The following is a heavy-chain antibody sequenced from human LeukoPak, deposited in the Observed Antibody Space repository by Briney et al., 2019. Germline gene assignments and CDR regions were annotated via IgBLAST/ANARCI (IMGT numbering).Heavy chain of an antibody. CDR1: VYPFSVYY. D-gene: IGHD3-22*01. CDR3: ARDPYDSRGNPLDY. Sequence: APVKVSCKASVYPFSVYYMHWVRQAPGQGGGWMGWINPNSGGTNYAQKFQGRVTMTRDTSISTAYMELSRLRSDDTAVYYCARDPYDSRGNPLDYWGQGTLVTVSS. CDR2: INPNSGGT. J-gene: IGHJ4*02. V-gene: IGHV1-2*02.